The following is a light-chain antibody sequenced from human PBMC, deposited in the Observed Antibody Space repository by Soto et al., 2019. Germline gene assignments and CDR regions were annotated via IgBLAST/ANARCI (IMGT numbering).Light chain of an antibody. J-gene: IGLJ1*01. V-gene: IGLV2-23*01. Sequence: QSVLTQPASVSGSPGQSITISCTGTSSDVGSYSLLSWYQHHPGKAPKLIIYEDIKGPSGVSNRFSGSKSGNTASLRISGLRAEDEAVFSCYTYAGGSIYLFXTGTKVTAL. CDR2: EDI. CDR1: SSDVGSYSL. CDR3: YTYAGGSIYL.